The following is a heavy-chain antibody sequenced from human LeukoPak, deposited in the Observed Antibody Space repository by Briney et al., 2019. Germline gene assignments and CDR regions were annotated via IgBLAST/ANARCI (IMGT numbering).Heavy chain of an antibody. V-gene: IGHV1-18*01. CDR1: GYTFTEYG. CDR2: ISVYSGNT. J-gene: IGHJ3*02. D-gene: IGHD6-19*01. Sequence: ASVKVSCKASGYTFTEYGISWLRQAPGQGLEWMGWISVYSGNTDYAQKLQGRLIMTIDTSTSTAYVELRSLRSDDTAVYYCTRGGIAMAGTCAFDIWGQGTMVTVSS. CDR3: TRGGIAMAGTCAFDI.